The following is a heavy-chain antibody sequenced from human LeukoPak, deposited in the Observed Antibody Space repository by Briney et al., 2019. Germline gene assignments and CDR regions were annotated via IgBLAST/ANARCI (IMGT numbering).Heavy chain of an antibody. CDR1: GYTSTAYC. Sequence: ASVKVSCKASGYTSTAYCMHWVRQAPGQGLEWMGRINPNSGGTKYALNFQGRVTMTRDTSLSTAYMELSRLRSDDTAVYYCARKYYCDSSAYYYDDAFDIWGQGTMVTVSS. CDR2: INPNSGGT. CDR3: ARKYYCDSSAYYYDDAFDI. J-gene: IGHJ3*02. D-gene: IGHD3-22*01. V-gene: IGHV1-2*06.